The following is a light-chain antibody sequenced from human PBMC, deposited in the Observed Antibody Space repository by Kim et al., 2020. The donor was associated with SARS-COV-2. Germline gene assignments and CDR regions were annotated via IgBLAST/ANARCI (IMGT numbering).Light chain of an antibody. Sequence: SYELTQPLSVSVALGQTARITCGGNDIGSKNVHWYQKKPGRAPVLVIYRDSDRPSGIPERFSGSNSGTTATLTISRAQAGDEADYYCQVWDSSTEVFGGG. CDR1: DIGSKN. CDR3: QVWDSSTEV. J-gene: IGLJ3*02. V-gene: IGLV3-9*01. CDR2: RDS.